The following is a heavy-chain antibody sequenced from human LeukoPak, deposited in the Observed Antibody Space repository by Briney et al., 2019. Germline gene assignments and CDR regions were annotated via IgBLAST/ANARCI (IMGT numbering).Heavy chain of an antibody. CDR2: ITGTGGR. D-gene: IGHD1-26*01. CDR1: GFTLTNHG. V-gene: IGHV3-23*01. CDR3: AKGGKWDVTPFDY. J-gene: IGHJ4*02. Sequence: GGSLRLSCAVSGFTLTNHGVSWVRQAPGKGLEWVSIITGTGGRYYGDSVKGRFILSRDNSKNTVYMQMSSLRAEDTAVYYCAKGGKWDVTPFDYWGQGTLVTVSS.